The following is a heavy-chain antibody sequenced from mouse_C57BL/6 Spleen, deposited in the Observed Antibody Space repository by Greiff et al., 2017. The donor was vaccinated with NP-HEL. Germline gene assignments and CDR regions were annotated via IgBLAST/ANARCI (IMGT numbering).Heavy chain of an antibody. D-gene: IGHD2-2*01. V-gene: IGHV5-4*01. Sequence: DVMLVESGGGLVKPGGSLKLSCAASGFTFSSYAMSWVRQTPEKRLEWVATISDGGSYTYYPDNVKGRFTISRDNAKNNLYLQMSHLKSEDTAMYYCARDNYGYDWYFDVWGTGTTVTVSS. CDR1: GFTFSSYA. CDR2: ISDGGSYT. CDR3: ARDNYGYDWYFDV. J-gene: IGHJ1*03.